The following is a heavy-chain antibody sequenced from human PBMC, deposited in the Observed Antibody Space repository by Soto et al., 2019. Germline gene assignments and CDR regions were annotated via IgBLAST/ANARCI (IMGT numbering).Heavy chain of an antibody. Sequence: QVQLVQSGAEVKKPGASVKVSCKASGYTFTGYYMHWVRQAPGQGLEWMGWINPNSGGTNYALKFQGSVAMTRDTSISTAYMEVRRLRSDDTAVYYCARAALIVVVPAPSFDYLGQGTLVTVSS. D-gene: IGHD2-2*01. CDR1: GYTFTGYY. CDR2: INPNSGGT. CDR3: ARAALIVVVPAPSFDY. J-gene: IGHJ4*02. V-gene: IGHV1-2*02.